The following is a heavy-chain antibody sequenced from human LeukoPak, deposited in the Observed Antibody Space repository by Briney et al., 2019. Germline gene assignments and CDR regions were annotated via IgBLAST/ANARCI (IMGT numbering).Heavy chain of an antibody. V-gene: IGHV1-69*05. J-gene: IGHJ5*02. CDR3: ARGGSGSIHNWFDP. Sequence: SVKVSCKASGGTFSSYAISWVRQAPGQGLEWMGGIIPIFGTSNYAQKFKGRVTITTDESTSKAYMELSSLRSEDTAVYYCARGGSGSIHNWFDPWGQGTLVTVSS. D-gene: IGHD6-19*01. CDR2: IIPIFGTS. CDR1: GGTFSSYA.